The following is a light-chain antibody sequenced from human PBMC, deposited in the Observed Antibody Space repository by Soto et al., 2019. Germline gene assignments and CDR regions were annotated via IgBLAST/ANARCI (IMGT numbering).Light chain of an antibody. CDR1: QSVTSSY. V-gene: IGKV3-20*01. J-gene: IGKJ1*01. CDR3: QQYHSSPWT. CDR2: GAS. Sequence: EIVLTQSPGTLSLSPGEIATLSCRASQSVTSSYLVWYQQKPGQAPRLLIYGASSRATGIPDRFSGSGSGTDFALTISRLEAEDFAVYYCQQYHSSPWTFGQGTKVQIK.